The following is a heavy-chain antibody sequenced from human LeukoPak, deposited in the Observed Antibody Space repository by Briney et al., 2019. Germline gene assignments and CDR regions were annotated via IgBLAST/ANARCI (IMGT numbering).Heavy chain of an antibody. CDR1: GFDFSSNW. D-gene: IGHD3-3*01. Sequence: GGSLRLSCAASGFDFSSNWMHWVRHAPGQGLVWVSRIKGDGISTNYADSVKGRFTISRDIAKNTLYLQMNSLRAEDTGVYYCAKDHYWSIDYWGRGTLVTDSS. CDR2: IKGDGIST. CDR3: AKDHYWSIDY. V-gene: IGHV3-74*01. J-gene: IGHJ4*02.